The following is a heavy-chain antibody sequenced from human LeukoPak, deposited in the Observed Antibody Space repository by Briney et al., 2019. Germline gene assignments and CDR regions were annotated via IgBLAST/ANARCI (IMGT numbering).Heavy chain of an antibody. CDR2: IIPIFGTA. V-gene: IGHV1-69*13. Sequence: ASVKVSCKASGGTFSSYAISWVRQAPGQGLEXMGGIIPIFGTANYAQKFQGRVTISADESTSTAYMELSSLRSEDTAVYYCARERGMGGYFDYWGQGTLVTVSS. CDR3: ARERGMGGYFDY. CDR1: GGTFSSYA. J-gene: IGHJ4*02. D-gene: IGHD2-15*01.